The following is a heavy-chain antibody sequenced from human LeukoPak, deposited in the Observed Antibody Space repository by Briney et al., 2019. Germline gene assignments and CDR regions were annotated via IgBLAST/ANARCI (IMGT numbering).Heavy chain of an antibody. V-gene: IGHV3-23*01. Sequence: GGSLRLSCAASGFIFYSYATSWVRQAPGEGLEWVSSISGSGGTTHFTDSVKGRFTISRDNSNSTLHLQMDSLRAEDTAVYYCARSPWFGESASFDYWGQGILVTVSS. CDR1: GFIFYSYA. D-gene: IGHD3-10*01. CDR3: ARSPWFGESASFDY. CDR2: ISGSGGTT. J-gene: IGHJ4*02.